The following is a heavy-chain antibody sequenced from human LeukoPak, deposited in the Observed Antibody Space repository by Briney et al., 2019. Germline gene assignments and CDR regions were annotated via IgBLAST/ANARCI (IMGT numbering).Heavy chain of an antibody. CDR2: ISSSGSTI. CDR3: ARDLIGIAGYYGMDV. V-gene: IGHV3-48*04. D-gene: IGHD6-13*01. Sequence: GGSLRLSCAASGFTFSSNGMNWVRQAPGKGLEWVSYISSSGSTIYYADSVKGRFTISRDNAKNSLYLQMNSLRAEDTAVYYSARDLIGIAGYYGMDVWGQGTTVTVSS. J-gene: IGHJ6*02. CDR1: GFTFSSNG.